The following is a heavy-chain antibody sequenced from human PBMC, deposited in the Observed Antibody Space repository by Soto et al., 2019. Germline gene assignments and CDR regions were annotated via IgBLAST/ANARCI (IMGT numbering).Heavy chain of an antibody. V-gene: IGHV3-23*01. Sequence: EVQLLESGGGLVQPGGSLRLSCAASGFPLRSYAMTWVRQAPGKGLEWVSGISGSGGGTYYADSVRGRFTISRDNXKXTXSLQMNSLRAEDTAVYYCAKATVVVTLKNHYYGMDVWGQGTTVTVSS. D-gene: IGHD2-21*02. J-gene: IGHJ6*02. CDR2: ISGSGGGT. CDR1: GFPLRSYA. CDR3: AKATVVVTLKNHYYGMDV.